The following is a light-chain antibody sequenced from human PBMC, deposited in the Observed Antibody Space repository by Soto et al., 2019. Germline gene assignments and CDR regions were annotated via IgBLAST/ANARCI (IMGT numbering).Light chain of an antibody. Sequence: EIGLTQSPGTLSLSPGEGATLSCRASQSVGNSYVAWYQKKPGQAPRLLISGTYSRATGIPDRFRGSGSDTDFTLTITSLEPEYFAVYYCQQWRSSPLSFGAGTKIEMK. V-gene: IGKV3-20*01. J-gene: IGKJ4*01. CDR2: GTY. CDR1: QSVGNSY. CDR3: QQWRSSPLS.